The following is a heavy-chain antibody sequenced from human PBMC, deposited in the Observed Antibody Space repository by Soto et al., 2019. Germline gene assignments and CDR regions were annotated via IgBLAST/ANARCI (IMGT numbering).Heavy chain of an antibody. V-gene: IGHV3-15*07. CDR2: IKSKIDGGTT. Sequence: PGGSLRLSCAAFGFTFSDAWINWVRQAPGKGLEWVGRIKSKIDGGTTDFAAPVKGRFAISRDDSKNMVFLQMNSLKTEDTAVYYCTTDSHFTMILVRFDFWGHGTLVTVSS. D-gene: IGHD3-22*01. CDR1: GFTFSDAW. J-gene: IGHJ4*01. CDR3: TTDSHFTMILVRFDF.